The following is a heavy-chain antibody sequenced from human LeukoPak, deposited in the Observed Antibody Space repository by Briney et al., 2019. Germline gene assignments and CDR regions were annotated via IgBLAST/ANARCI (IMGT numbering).Heavy chain of an antibody. CDR2: INTSGSTI. CDR3: ATRVYCGGDCYSSHGMDV. D-gene: IGHD2-21*02. V-gene: IGHV3-11*01. CDR1: GFTFSDYY. Sequence: GGSLRLSCAASGFTFSDYYMSWIRQAPGKGLEWISYINTSGSTIYYADSVKGRFTISRDNAKNSLYLQMNSLRPEDTAVYYCATRVYCGGDCYSSHGMDVWGPGTTVTVSS. J-gene: IGHJ6*02.